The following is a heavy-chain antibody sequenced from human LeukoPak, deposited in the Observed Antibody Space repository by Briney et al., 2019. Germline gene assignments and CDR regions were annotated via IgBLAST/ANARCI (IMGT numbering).Heavy chain of an antibody. Sequence: ASVKVSCKASGGTFSSYAISWVRQAPGQGLEWMGRIIPILGIANYAQKFQGRVTITADKSTSTAYMELSSLRSDDTAVYYCARVPPIDSSGYYYFWYFDLWGRGTLVTVSS. CDR3: ARVPPIDSSGYYYFWYFDL. J-gene: IGHJ2*01. CDR2: IIPILGIA. D-gene: IGHD3-22*01. V-gene: IGHV1-69*04. CDR1: GGTFSSYA.